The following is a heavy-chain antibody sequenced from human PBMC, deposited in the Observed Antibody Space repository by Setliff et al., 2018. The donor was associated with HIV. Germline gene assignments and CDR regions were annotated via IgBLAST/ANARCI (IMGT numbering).Heavy chain of an antibody. D-gene: IGHD3-10*01. CDR2: IYYSGST. CDR1: GGSTSSHY. V-gene: IGHV4-59*11. J-gene: IGHJ4*02. CDR3: ARAMNYYGSGSYYKYYLDY. Sequence: SETLSLTCTVSGGSTSSHYWSWIRQPPGKGLEWIGSIYYSGSTNYNPSLKSRVTISVDTSKNQFSLKLSSVTAADTAVYYCARAMNYYGSGSYYKYYLDYWGQGTLVTV.